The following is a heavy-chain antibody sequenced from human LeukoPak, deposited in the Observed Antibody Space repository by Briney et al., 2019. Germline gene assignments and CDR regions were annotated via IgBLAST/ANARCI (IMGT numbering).Heavy chain of an antibody. CDR1: GFTFSSYW. J-gene: IGHJ4*02. CDR3: AREGIDFWSGYYIGY. V-gene: IGHV3-7*03. Sequence: GGSLRLSCAASGFTFSSYWMSWVRQAPGKGLEWVANIKQDGSEKYYVDSVKGRFTISRDNAKNSLYLQMNSLRAEDTAVYYCAREGIDFWSGYYIGYWGRGTLVTVSS. CDR2: IKQDGSEK. D-gene: IGHD3-3*01.